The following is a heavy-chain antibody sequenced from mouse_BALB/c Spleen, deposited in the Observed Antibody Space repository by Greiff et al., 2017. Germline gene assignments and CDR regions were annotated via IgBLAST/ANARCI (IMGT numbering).Heavy chain of an antibody. Sequence: QVQLQQPGAELVRPGASVKLSCKASGYTFTSYWINWVKQRPGQGLEWIGNIYPSDSYTNYNQKFKDKATLTVDKSSSTAYMQLSSPTSEDSAVYYCTRSSQWGQGTLGTVSA. J-gene: IGHJ3*02. CDR2: IYPSDSYT. CDR1: GYTFTSYW. V-gene: IGHV1-69*02. CDR3: TRSSQ.